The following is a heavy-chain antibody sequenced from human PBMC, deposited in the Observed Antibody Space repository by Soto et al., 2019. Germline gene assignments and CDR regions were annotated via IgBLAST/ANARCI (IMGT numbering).Heavy chain of an antibody. J-gene: IGHJ4*02. V-gene: IGHV3-30-3*01. CDR2: ISYDGSNK. CDR1: GFTFSSYA. Sequence: GGSLRLSCAASGFTFSSYAMHWVRQAPGKGLEWVAVISYDGSNKYYADSVKGRFTISRDNSKNTLFLQMNSLRAEDTAVYYCARFAEYSAPGAFDYWGQGTLVTVSS. D-gene: IGHD6-6*01. CDR3: ARFAEYSAPGAFDY.